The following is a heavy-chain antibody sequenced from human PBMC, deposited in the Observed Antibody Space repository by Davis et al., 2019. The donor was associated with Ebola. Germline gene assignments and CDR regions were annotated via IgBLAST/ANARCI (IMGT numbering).Heavy chain of an antibody. V-gene: IGHV1-3*01. D-gene: IGHD6-13*01. CDR3: ARDIIAAAYYYYGMDV. CDR1: GYTFTSYV. CDR2: INPYTGDT. Sequence: AASVKVSCKASGYTFTSYVLHWVRQAPGQRLEWVGWINPYTGDTKYSQKFQGRVAVTRDTSTTTVYMDLSSLRSEDTAVYYCARDIIAAAYYYYGMDVWGQGTTVTVSS. J-gene: IGHJ6*02.